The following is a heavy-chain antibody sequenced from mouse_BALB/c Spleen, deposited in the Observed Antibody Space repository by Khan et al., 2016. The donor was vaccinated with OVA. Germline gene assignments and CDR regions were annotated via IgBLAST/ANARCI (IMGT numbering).Heavy chain of an antibody. CDR2: IRLKSDDYVT. CDR1: GFTFSNYW. D-gene: IGHD3-1*01. Sequence: EVQLQESGGGLVQPGGSMKLSCVASGFTFSNYWMNWVRQSPEKGLEWVAEIRLKSDDYVTHSAESVKGWFTISRDDSQSSVYLYMNNVIAEDTGIYYCWIQRWSQGTTLTVSS. CDR3: WIQR. J-gene: IGHJ2*01. V-gene: IGHV6-6*02.